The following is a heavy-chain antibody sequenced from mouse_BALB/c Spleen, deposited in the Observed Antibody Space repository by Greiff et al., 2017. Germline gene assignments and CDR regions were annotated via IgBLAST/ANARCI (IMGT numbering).Heavy chain of an antibody. D-gene: IGHD2-2*01. Sequence: VQLKQSGPELVKPGASVKISCKASGYTFTDYNMHWVKQSHGKSLEWIGYIYPYNGGTGYNQKFKSKATLTVDNSSSTAYMELRSLTSEDSAVYYCARIGYDTYFDVWGAGTTVTVSS. J-gene: IGHJ1*01. CDR2: IYPYNGGT. CDR3: ARIGYDTYFDV. CDR1: GYTFTDYN. V-gene: IGHV1S29*02.